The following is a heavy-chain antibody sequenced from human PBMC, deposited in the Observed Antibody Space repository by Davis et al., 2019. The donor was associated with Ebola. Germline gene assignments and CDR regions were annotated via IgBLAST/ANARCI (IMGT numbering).Heavy chain of an antibody. J-gene: IGHJ4*02. CDR3: TRGCPGHYCFDY. V-gene: IGHV3-73*01. CDR1: GFTFSGST. Sequence: GESLKISCAASGFTFSGSTIHWVRQASGKGLEWVGRIASKTHNYATTSAASLRGRFIISRDDSKNTLYLQMNSLKAEDTAVYYCTRGCPGHYCFDYWGRGTLVTVSP. D-gene: IGHD2-15*01. CDR2: IASKTHNYAT.